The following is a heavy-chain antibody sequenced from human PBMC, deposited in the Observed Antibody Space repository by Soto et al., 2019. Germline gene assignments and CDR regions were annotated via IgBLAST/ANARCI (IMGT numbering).Heavy chain of an antibody. Sequence: QLPLQESGPGLVKPSETLSLTCTVSGCSISSSRYYWGWIRQPPGKGLEWIGTIYYSGSTYYNPSLKSRVTISVDTSKNQFSLKLSSVTAADTAVYYCARPGKGFYYYYYMDVWGKGTTVTVSS. D-gene: IGHD1-26*01. CDR1: GCSISSSRYY. V-gene: IGHV4-39*01. CDR2: IYYSGST. J-gene: IGHJ6*03. CDR3: ARPGKGFYYYYYMDV.